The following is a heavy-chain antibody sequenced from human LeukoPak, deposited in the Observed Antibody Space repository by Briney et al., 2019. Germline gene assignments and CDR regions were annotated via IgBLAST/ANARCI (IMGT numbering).Heavy chain of an antibody. CDR2: INPNSGGT. D-gene: IGHD3-22*01. CDR3: ARDYYDSSGYGAHDY. V-gene: IGHV1-2*02. J-gene: IGHJ4*02. Sequence: ASVKVSCKASGYTFTGYYIHWVRQAPGQVLEWMGWINPNSGGTKYAQRFQGRVTMSRDTSISTAYMELSKLRSDDTAVYYCARDYYDSSGYGAHDYWGQGTLVTVSS. CDR1: GYTFTGYY.